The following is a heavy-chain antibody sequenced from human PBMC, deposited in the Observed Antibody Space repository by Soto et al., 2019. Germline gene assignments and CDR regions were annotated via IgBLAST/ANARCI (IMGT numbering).Heavy chain of an antibody. V-gene: IGHV1-58*02. J-gene: IGHJ5*02. D-gene: IGHD6-19*01. Sequence: GASVKVSCKASGFTFTSSAMQWVRQARGQRLEWIGWIVVGSGKTNYAQKFQGRVTMTRDTSTNTAYMELSSLRSEDTAVYYCATATGYSSGWNGPRWFDPWGQGTLVTVSS. CDR2: IVVGSGKT. CDR3: ATATGYSSGWNGPRWFDP. CDR1: GFTFTSSA.